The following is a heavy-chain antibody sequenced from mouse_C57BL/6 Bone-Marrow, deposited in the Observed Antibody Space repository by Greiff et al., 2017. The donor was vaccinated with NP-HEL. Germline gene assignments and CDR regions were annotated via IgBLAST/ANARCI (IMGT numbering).Heavy chain of an antibody. J-gene: IGHJ3*01. CDR2: INPSNGGT. Sequence: QVHVKQPGTELVKPGASVKLSCKASGYTFTSYWMHWVKQRPGQGLEWIGNINPSNGGTNYNEKFKSKATLTVDKSSSTAYMQLSSLTSEDSAVYYCARSFYYYGSPWFAYWGQGTLVTVSA. D-gene: IGHD1-1*01. CDR3: ARSFYYYGSPWFAY. V-gene: IGHV1-53*01. CDR1: GYTFTSYW.